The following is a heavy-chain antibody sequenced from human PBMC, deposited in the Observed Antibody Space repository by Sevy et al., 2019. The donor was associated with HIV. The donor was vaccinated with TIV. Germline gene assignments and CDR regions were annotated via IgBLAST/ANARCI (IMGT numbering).Heavy chain of an antibody. J-gene: IGHJ4*02. CDR3: AKKMGGGSGMAFLVDY. CDR2: ISGTGDHT. D-gene: IGHD5-18*01. Sequence: GGSLRLSCAASGFTFSSFAMGWVHQAPGKGLDWISVISGTGDHTYYADSVKGRFNISRDNSKNTLFLQMNSLRAEDTAIFYCAKKMGGGSGMAFLVDYWGQGTLVTVSS. CDR1: GFTFSSFA. V-gene: IGHV3-23*01.